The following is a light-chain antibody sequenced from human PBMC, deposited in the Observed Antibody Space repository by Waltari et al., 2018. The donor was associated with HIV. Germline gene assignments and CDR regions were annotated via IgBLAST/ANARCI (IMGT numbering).Light chain of an antibody. Sequence: QSVLTQPPSASGTPGQRVTISCSGGSSNIGRDTVNWYQHLPGTAPKLLIYNNNRRPSGVPDRFSGSKSGNTASLTISGLQAEDEADYYCCSYAGSSTSWVFGGGTKLTVL. CDR3: CSYAGSSTSWV. V-gene: IGLV1-44*01. CDR2: NNN. J-gene: IGLJ3*02. CDR1: SSNIGRDT.